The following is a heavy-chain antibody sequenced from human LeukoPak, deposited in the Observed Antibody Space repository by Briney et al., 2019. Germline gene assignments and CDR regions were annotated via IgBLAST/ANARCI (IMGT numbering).Heavy chain of an antibody. D-gene: IGHD6-19*01. Sequence: GGSLRLSCAASGFTFSSYGMHWVRQAPGKGLERGAVISYDGGNKYYADSVKGRFTISRDNSKNTLYLQMNSLRAEDTAVYYCAKGRGLSSGWADYWGQGTLVTVSS. CDR1: GFTFSSYG. CDR2: ISYDGGNK. CDR3: AKGRGLSSGWADY. J-gene: IGHJ4*02. V-gene: IGHV3-30*18.